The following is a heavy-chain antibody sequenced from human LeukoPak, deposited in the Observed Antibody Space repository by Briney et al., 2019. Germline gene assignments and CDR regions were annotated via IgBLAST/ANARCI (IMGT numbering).Heavy chain of an antibody. D-gene: IGHD3-22*01. Sequence: GGSLRLSCAASGFTFSTYSMNWVRQAPGKGLECVSSISSSGAYIYYADSVKGRFTISRDNAKKSLYLQMNSLRAEDTAIYYCVRNYYDSSGLDYWGQGTLVTVSS. V-gene: IGHV3-21*01. CDR3: VRNYYDSSGLDY. J-gene: IGHJ4*02. CDR1: GFTFSTYS. CDR2: ISSSGAYI.